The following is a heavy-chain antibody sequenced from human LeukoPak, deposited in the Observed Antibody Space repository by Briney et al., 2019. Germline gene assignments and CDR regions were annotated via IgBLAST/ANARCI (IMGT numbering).Heavy chain of an antibody. CDR2: IYSTGST. CDR3: ARHRSEGSYPLDS. Sequence: SETLSLTCTVSGDSISNYYWSWIRQAPGKGLEWIGHIYSTGSTTYSHSLKSRVLMSADTSKNQFSLKVTSVTAAATAEYYCARHRSEGSYPLDSWGQGALVTVSS. J-gene: IGHJ4*02. V-gene: IGHV4-59*08. CDR1: GDSISNYY.